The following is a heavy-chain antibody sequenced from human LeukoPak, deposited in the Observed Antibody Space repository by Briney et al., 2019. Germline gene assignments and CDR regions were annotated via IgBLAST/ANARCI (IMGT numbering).Heavy chain of an antibody. J-gene: IGHJ4*02. Sequence: PSETLSLTCTVSGGSISSYYWSWIRQPAGKGLEWIGRIYTSGSTNYNPSLESRVTMSVDTSKNQFSLKLSSVTAADTAVYYCARGPNWNYGQDFDYWGQGTLVTVSS. CDR2: IYTSGST. D-gene: IGHD1-7*01. CDR1: GGSISSYY. CDR3: ARGPNWNYGQDFDY. V-gene: IGHV4-4*07.